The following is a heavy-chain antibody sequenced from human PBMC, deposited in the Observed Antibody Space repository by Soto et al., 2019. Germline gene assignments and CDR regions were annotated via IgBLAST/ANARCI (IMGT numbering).Heavy chain of an antibody. CDR2: IDPSDSYT. J-gene: IGHJ5*02. Sequence: PGESLKISCKGSGYSFTSYWISWVRQMPGKGLEWMGRIDPSDSYTNYSPSFQGHVTISADKSISTAYLQWSSLKASDTAMYYCARHMGGFGELRNWFDPWGQGTLVPVSS. CDR1: GYSFTSYW. CDR3: ARHMGGFGELRNWFDP. D-gene: IGHD3-10*01. V-gene: IGHV5-10-1*01.